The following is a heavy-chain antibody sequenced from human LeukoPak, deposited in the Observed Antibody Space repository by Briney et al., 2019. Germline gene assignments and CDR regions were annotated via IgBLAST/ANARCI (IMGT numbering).Heavy chain of an antibody. D-gene: IGHD1-26*01. CDR2: IYYSGST. Sequence: PSETLSLTCTVSGGSISSYYWGWIRQPPGKGLEWIGSIYYSGSTYYNPSLKSRVTISVDTSKNQFSLKLSSVTAADTAVYYCARMVGATNKDYWGQGTLVTVSS. J-gene: IGHJ4*02. CDR3: ARMVGATNKDY. CDR1: GGSISSYY. V-gene: IGHV4-39*01.